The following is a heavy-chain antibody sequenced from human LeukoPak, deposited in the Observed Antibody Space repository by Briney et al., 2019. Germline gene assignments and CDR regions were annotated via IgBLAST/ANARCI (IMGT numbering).Heavy chain of an antibody. V-gene: IGHV1-2*02. CDR1: GYTFTGYY. Sequence: ASVKVSCKASGYTFTGYYMHWVRQAPGQGLEWMGWINPNSGGTNYAQKFQGRVTMTRDTSISTAYMELSRLRSDDTAVYYCARAQSLAPAAGIYYYYMDVWGKGTTVTVSS. CDR3: ARAQSLAPAAGIYYYYMDV. D-gene: IGHD2-2*01. CDR2: INPNSGGT. J-gene: IGHJ6*03.